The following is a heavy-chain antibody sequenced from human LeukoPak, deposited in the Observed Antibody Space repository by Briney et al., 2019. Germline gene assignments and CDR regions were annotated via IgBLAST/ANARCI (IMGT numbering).Heavy chain of an antibody. V-gene: IGHV1-8*01. CDR1: VYTFTSYD. CDR3: ARGQYDFWSGSSVGRIPNWFDP. Sequence: GASVKVSLTCSVYTFTSYDINGVRQATAQGLEWMGLMGPNWGNTGNAQKFQGRVTMTRNTSISTAYMELSSLRSEDTAGYYCARGQYDFWSGSSVGRIPNWFDPWGQGTLVTVSS. D-gene: IGHD3-3*01. CDR2: MGPNWGNT. J-gene: IGHJ5*02.